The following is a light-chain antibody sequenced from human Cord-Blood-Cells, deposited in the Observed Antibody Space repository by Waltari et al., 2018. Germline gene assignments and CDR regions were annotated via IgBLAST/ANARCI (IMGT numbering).Light chain of an antibody. CDR2: AAS. Sequence: AVRITASPYSSSASTGERDTIPCRASQGISSYLAWYQQKPGKAPKLLIYAASTLQSGFPSRFSGSGSGTDFTLTISCLQSEDFATYYCQQYYSYPRTFGQGTKVEIK. CDR3: QQYYSYPRT. CDR1: QGISSY. J-gene: IGKJ1*01. V-gene: IGKV1-8*01.